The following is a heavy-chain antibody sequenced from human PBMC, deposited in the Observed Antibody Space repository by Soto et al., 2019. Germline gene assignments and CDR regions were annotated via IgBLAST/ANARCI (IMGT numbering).Heavy chain of an antibody. CDR2: INPNSGGT. V-gene: IGHV1-2*02. Sequence: ASVKVSCKASGYTFTGYYMHWVRQAPGQGLEWMGWINPNSGGTNYAQKFQGRVTMTRDTSISTAYMELSRLRSDDTAVYYCARDATYSSSWFDWFDPWGQGTLVTVSS. CDR1: GYTFTGYY. CDR3: ARDATYSSSWFDWFDP. D-gene: IGHD6-13*01. J-gene: IGHJ5*02.